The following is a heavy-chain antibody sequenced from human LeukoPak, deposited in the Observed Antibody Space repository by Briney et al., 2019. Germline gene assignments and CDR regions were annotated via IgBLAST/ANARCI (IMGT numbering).Heavy chain of an antibody. J-gene: IGHJ4*02. CDR1: GYSISSSNW. D-gene: IGHD6-13*01. V-gene: IGHV4-61*02. Sequence: PSETLSLTCAVSGYSISSSNWWGWIRQPAGKGLEWIGRIYTSGSTNYNPSLKSRVTISVDTSKNQFSLKLSPVTAADTAVYYCARVAAGQKGRIDYWGQGILVTVSS. CDR2: IYTSGST. CDR3: ARVAAGQKGRIDY.